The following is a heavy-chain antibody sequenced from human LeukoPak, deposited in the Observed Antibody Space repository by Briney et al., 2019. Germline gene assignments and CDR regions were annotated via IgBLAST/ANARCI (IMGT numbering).Heavy chain of an antibody. V-gene: IGHV1-69*13. Sequence: GASVKVSCKASGGTFISYAISWVRQAPGQGLEWMGGFIPIFGTANYAQKFQGRVTITADESTSTAYMELSSLRSEDTAVYYCARARRIQLWLGVSWFDPWGQGTLVTVSS. CDR1: GGTFISYA. D-gene: IGHD5-18*01. J-gene: IGHJ5*02. CDR2: FIPIFGTA. CDR3: ARARRIQLWLGVSWFDP.